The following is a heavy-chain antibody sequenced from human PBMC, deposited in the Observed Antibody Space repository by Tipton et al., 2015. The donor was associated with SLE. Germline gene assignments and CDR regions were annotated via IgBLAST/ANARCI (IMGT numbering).Heavy chain of an antibody. CDR2: IYYSGST. CDR1: GGSISSSSYY. J-gene: IGHJ3*02. CDR3: ARTYGSGSYDAFDI. D-gene: IGHD3-10*01. V-gene: IGHV4-39*01. Sequence: LRLSCTVSGGSISSSSYYWGWIRQPPGKGLEWIGSIYYSGSTYYNPSLKSRVTISVDTSKNQFSLKLSSVTAADTAVYYCARTYGSGSYDAFDIWGQGTMVTVSS.